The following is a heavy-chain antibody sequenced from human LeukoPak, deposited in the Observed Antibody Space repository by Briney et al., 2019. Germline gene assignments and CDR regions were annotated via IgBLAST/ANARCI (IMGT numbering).Heavy chain of an antibody. Sequence: ASVKVSCKASGGTFSSYAISWARQAPGQGLEWMGGIIPIFGTANYAQKFQGRVTITADKSTSTAYMELSSLRSEDTAVYYCAGGRRGYSYGRYYFDYWGQGTLVTVSS. CDR2: IIPIFGTA. V-gene: IGHV1-69*06. D-gene: IGHD5-18*01. CDR1: GGTFSSYA. J-gene: IGHJ4*02. CDR3: AGGRRGYSYGRYYFDY.